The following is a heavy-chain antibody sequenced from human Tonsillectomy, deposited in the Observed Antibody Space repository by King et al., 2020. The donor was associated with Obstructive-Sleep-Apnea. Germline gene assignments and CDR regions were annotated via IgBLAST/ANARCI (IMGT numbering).Heavy chain of an antibody. CDR3: AKDHEYGGAQYYFDY. J-gene: IGHJ4*02. CDR2: ISQDENIK. V-gene: IGHV3-30*18. CDR1: GFTFSNFA. D-gene: IGHD6-6*01. Sequence: VQLVESGGGVVQPGGSLRLSCAASGFTFSNFAMHWVRQAPGKGLEWVAVISQDENIKYYADSVKGRFTISRDSSKNTLFLQMNSLKPEDTALYYCAKDHEYGGAQYYFDYWGQGTLVTVSS.